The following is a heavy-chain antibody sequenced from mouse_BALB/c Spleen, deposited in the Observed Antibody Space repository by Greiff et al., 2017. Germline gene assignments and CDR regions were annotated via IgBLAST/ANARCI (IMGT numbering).Heavy chain of an antibody. V-gene: IGHV3-2*02. CDR1: GYSITSDYA. D-gene: IGHD2-14*01. CDR3: ARDNYRYDGGKRAWLAY. CDR2: ISYSGST. J-gene: IGHJ3*01. Sequence: EVQLQESGPGLVKPSQSLSLTCTVTGYSITSDYAWNWIRQFPGNKLEWMGYISYSGSTSYNPSLKSRISITRDTSKNQFFLQLNSVTTEDTATYYCARDNYRYDGGKRAWLAYWGQGTLVTVSA.